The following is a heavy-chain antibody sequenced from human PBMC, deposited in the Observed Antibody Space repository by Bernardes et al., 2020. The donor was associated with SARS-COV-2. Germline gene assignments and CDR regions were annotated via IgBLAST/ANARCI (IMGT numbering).Heavy chain of an antibody. D-gene: IGHD1-1*01. CDR2: IITSSTI. CDR1: GLGFSSYS. J-gene: IGHJ4*02. CDR3: AGDRDDGDPWRVDS. V-gene: IGHV3-48*01. Sequence: SLRLSCAASGLGFSSYSLAWLRQAPGGGPEWVSYIITSSTIHYADPVTGRFTIPSDNAKHSVYLQMNSLRAEDTAVYYCAGDRDDGDPWRVDSWGQGTLVNVYS.